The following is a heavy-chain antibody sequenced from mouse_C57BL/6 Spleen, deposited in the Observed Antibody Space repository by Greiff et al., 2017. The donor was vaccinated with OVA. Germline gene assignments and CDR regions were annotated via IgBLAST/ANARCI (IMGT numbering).Heavy chain of an antibody. J-gene: IGHJ4*01. Sequence: QVQLQQPGAELVRPGSSVKLSCKASGYTFTSYWMHWVKQRPIQGLEWIGNIDPSDSETHYNQKFKDKATLTVDKSSSTAYMQLSSLTSEDSAVYSCAREGAMVTTGGYYYAMDYWGQGTSVTVSS. CDR2: IDPSDSET. CDR1: GYTFTSYW. D-gene: IGHD2-2*01. V-gene: IGHV1-52*01. CDR3: AREGAMVTTGGYYYAMDY.